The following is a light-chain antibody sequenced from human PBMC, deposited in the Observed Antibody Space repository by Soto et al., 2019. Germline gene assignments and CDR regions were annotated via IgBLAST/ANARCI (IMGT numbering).Light chain of an antibody. CDR1: QTLTTW. Sequence: DIQMTQSPSTLSGSVGDSVTITCRASQTLTTWLAWYQQKPGKAPKLLIYKASSLESGVPSRFSGSGSGTEFTLTITSLQPDDFATYYCQQYDTYPWTFGQGTKVEIK. J-gene: IGKJ1*01. CDR2: KAS. CDR3: QQYDTYPWT. V-gene: IGKV1-5*03.